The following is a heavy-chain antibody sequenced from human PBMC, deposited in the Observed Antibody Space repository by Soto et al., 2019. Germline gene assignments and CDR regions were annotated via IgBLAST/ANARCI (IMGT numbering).Heavy chain of an antibody. V-gene: IGHV3-9*01. CDR1: GFTFDDYA. D-gene: IGHD2-15*01. Sequence: EVHLVESGGGLVQPGRSLRLSCAASGFTFDDYAMCWVRRVPGKGLEWVSSISWNSNIVGYVDSVKGRFTISRDNAKNSRYVEVNSLRPEDTALYYCARGGPDGFCSGGRCYFDSWGQGTLVTGS. CDR3: ARGGPDGFCSGGRCYFDS. J-gene: IGHJ4*02. CDR2: ISWNSNIV.